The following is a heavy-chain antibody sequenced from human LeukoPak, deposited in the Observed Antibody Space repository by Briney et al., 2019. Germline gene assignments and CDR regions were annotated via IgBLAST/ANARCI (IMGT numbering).Heavy chain of an antibody. CDR3: ARAVGPGAFDI. J-gene: IGHJ3*02. D-gene: IGHD1-26*01. Sequence: KPSETLSLTCAVYGGSFSGYYWSWIRQPPGKGLEWIGEINHSGSTNYNPSLKSRVTISVDTPKNQFSLKLSSVTAADTAVYYCARAVGPGAFDIWGQGTMVTVSS. CDR2: INHSGST. CDR1: GGSFSGYY. V-gene: IGHV4-34*01.